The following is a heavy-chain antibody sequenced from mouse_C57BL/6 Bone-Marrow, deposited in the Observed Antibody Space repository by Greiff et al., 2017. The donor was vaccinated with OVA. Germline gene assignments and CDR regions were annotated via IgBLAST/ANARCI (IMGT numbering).Heavy chain of an antibody. CDR3: ARFSCSNKGFAY. D-gene: IGHD2-5*01. CDR2: IRNKANGYTT. V-gene: IGHV7-3*01. CDR1: GFTFTDYY. Sequence: EVKVVESGGGLVQPGGSLSLSCAASGFTFTDYYMSWVRQPPGQALEWLGFIRNKANGYTTEYSASVKGRFTISRDNSQSILYLQMNALRADDSATYYCARFSCSNKGFAYWGQGTLVTVSA. J-gene: IGHJ3*01.